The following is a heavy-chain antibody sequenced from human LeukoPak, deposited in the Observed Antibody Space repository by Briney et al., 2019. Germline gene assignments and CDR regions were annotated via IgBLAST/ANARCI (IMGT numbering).Heavy chain of an antibody. V-gene: IGHV4-4*07. D-gene: IGHD2-2*01. Sequence: SETLSLTCTVSGGSISRYYWSWIRQPAGKGLEWIGRIYSSGSTNYNPSLKSRVTMSVDTSKTQFSLKLNSVTAADTAVYYCARAGYQLLYGMDVWGQGTTVTVSS. CDR3: ARAGYQLLYGMDV. CDR2: IYSSGST. CDR1: GGSISRYY. J-gene: IGHJ6*02.